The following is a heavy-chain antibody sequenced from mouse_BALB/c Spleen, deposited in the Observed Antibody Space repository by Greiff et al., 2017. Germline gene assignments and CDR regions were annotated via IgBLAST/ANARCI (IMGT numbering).Heavy chain of an antibody. D-gene: IGHD3-2*02. V-gene: IGHV3-6*02. CDR2: ISYDGSN. J-gene: IGHJ4*01. CDR3: ARDGRLYYAMDY. CDR1: GYSITSGYY. Sequence: EVKLMESGPGLVKPSQSLSLTCSVTGYSITSGYYWNWIRQFPGNKLEWMGYISYDGSNNYNPSLKNRISITRDTSKNQFFLKLNSVTTEDTATYYCARDGRLYYAMDYWGQGTSVTVSS.